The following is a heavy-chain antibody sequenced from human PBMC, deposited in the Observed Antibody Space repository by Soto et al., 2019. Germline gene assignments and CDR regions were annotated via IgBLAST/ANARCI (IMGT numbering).Heavy chain of an antibody. CDR2: ISYDGNHR. Sequence: QVQLVESGGGLVKPGGSLRLSCAASGFTFSDYYMSWIRQAPGKGLEWVAVISYDGNHRHYAGSVRGRFTISRDNSKSTLFVQMNSLRAEDTAVYYCARSYCGDDCALDHWGQGTLVTVSS. D-gene: IGHD2-21*02. CDR1: GFTFSDYY. V-gene: IGHV3-30-3*01. J-gene: IGHJ4*02. CDR3: ARSYCGDDCALDH.